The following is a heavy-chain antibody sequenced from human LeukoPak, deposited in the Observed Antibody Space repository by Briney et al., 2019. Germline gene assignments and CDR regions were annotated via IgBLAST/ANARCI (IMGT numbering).Heavy chain of an antibody. Sequence: GGSLRLSCVVSGFTFSNAWMSWVRQAPGKGLEWVGHIKRKTDAGTTDYAAPVKGRFTISRDDSKNTLYLQMNSLKTEDTAVYYCTTDSNGGMDVWGQGTTVTVSS. CDR1: GFTFSNAW. J-gene: IGHJ6*02. CDR2: IKRKTDAGTT. V-gene: IGHV3-15*01. CDR3: TTDSNGGMDV.